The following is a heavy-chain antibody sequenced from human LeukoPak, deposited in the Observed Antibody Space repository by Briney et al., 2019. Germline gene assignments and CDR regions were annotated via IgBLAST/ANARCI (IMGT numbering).Heavy chain of an antibody. D-gene: IGHD1-1*01. Sequence: GGSLRLSCAASGFTFSSYGMSWVRQPPGKGLEWVSAISGSGGSTYYADSVKGRFIISRDDSKNTLYLQMNSLKTEDRAVYYCAARYNWNDLAYWGQGTLVTVSS. J-gene: IGHJ4*02. V-gene: IGHV3-23*01. CDR1: GFTFSSYG. CDR2: ISGSGGST. CDR3: AARYNWNDLAY.